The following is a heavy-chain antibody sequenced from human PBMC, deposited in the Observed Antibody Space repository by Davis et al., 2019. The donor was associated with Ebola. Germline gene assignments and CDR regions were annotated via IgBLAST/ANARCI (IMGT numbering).Heavy chain of an antibody. V-gene: IGHV1-3*01. D-gene: IGHD6-19*01. CDR2: INAGNGNT. Sequence: ASVKVSCKASGYTFTSYAMHWVRQAPGQRLEWMGWINAGNGNTKYSQKFQGRVTMTRDTSISTAYMELSRLRSDDTAVYYCARVVGLSGGPVFYFDYWGQGTLVTVSS. J-gene: IGHJ4*02. CDR1: GYTFTSYA. CDR3: ARVVGLSGGPVFYFDY.